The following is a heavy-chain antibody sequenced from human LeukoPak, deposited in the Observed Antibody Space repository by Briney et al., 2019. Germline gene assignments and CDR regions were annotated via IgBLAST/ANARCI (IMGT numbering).Heavy chain of an antibody. J-gene: IGHJ4*02. Sequence: GGSLRLSCAASGFTFSSYGMHWVRQAPGKGLEWVAFIRYDGSNKYYADSVKGRFTISRDNSKNTLYLQMNSLRAEDTAVYYCVGRGVVTFDYWGQGTLVTVSS. CDR3: VGRGVVTFDY. D-gene: IGHD4-23*01. CDR1: GFTFSSYG. V-gene: IGHV3-30*02. CDR2: IRYDGSNK.